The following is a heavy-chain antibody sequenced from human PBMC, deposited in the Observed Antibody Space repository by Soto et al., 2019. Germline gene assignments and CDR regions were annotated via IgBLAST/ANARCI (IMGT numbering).Heavy chain of an antibody. Sequence: GGALKLSCAASGFTFRSYPLHWVRQSPGKGLEWVAVISYDGKNKYYADSVKGRFTSSRDNSKNTLYLQMDSLRTEDTAVYYCARDVSVASADYYFDSWGQGTPVPVS. CDR1: GFTFRSYP. V-gene: IGHV3-30*04. CDR2: ISYDGKNK. J-gene: IGHJ4*02. D-gene: IGHD6-13*01. CDR3: ARDVSVASADYYFDS.